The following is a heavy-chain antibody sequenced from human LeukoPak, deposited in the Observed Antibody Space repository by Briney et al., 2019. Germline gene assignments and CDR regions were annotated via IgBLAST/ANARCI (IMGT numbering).Heavy chain of an antibody. V-gene: IGHV6-1*01. Sequence: SQTLSLTCAISGDSLSSSSAAWDWIRQSPSRGIEWLGRTYYRSKWYNDYALSVKSRIIINPDTSKNQFSLQLNSVTPEDTAVYYCARGGYYGDYFDYWGQGTLVTVSS. D-gene: IGHD4-17*01. J-gene: IGHJ4*02. CDR1: GDSLSSSSAA. CDR2: TYYRSKWYN. CDR3: ARGGYYGDYFDY.